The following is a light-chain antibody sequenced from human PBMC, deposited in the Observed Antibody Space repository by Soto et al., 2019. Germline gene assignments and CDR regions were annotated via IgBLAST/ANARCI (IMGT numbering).Light chain of an antibody. V-gene: IGKV3-20*01. CDR1: QSVTSSY. J-gene: IGKJ4*01. CDR3: HKCATSPLT. Sequence: EVVLTQSPGTLSLSPGERATLSCRASQSVTSSYLAWYQQKPGQAPRLLIYGASSRATGIPDRFSGSGSGTDFTLTISRLEPEDFAVDYCHKCATSPLTFGGGTKVEIK. CDR2: GAS.